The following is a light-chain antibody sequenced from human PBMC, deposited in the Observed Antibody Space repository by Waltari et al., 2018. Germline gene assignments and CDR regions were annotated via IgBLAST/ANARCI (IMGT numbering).Light chain of an antibody. CDR3: QTWGTGIGV. CDR1: SGHSNNA. J-gene: IGLJ3*02. CDR2: VNSDGSH. V-gene: IGLV4-69*02. Sequence: QLVLTQSPSASASLGASVNLTCTLSSGHSNNAIAWHQQQPEKGPRYLMRVNSDGSHNKGDRIPDRCPGSSSGAGRYLTISSLQSEDEADYYCQTWGTGIGVFGGGTKLTVL.